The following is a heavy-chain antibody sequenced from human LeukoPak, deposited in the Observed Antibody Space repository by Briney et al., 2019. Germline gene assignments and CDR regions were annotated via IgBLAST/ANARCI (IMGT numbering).Heavy chain of an antibody. Sequence: SQTLSLTCAISGDSVSSKKTGWNWVRQSPSRGLEWLGSTYYRSKWYYDYAVSVKSRITISPDTSKNQFSLHLNSVTPEDTAVYYCDIGSHHLGLNSWGQGTLVTVSS. D-gene: IGHD3-16*02. CDR2: TYYRSKWYY. V-gene: IGHV6-1*01. CDR3: DIGSHHLGLNS. CDR1: GDSVSSKKTG. J-gene: IGHJ4*02.